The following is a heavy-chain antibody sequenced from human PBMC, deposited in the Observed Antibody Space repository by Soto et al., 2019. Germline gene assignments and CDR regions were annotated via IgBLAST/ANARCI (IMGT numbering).Heavy chain of an antibody. J-gene: IGHJ4*02. CDR1: GFTFSRCA. CDR2: IDESGDNK. Sequence: GGSLRLSYAASGFTFSRCAMSWVRQPPGKGLEWVSGIDESGDNKFYADSVQGRFIVSRDNSKSILYLEMNSLRAEDTALYYCAKESYSRRTDFDYWGQGILDTVSS. D-gene: IGHD1-26*01. CDR3: AKESYSRRTDFDY. V-gene: IGHV3-23*01.